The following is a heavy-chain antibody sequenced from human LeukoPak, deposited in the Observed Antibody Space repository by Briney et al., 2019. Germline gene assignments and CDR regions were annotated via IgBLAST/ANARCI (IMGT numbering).Heavy chain of an antibody. V-gene: IGHV4-39*07. J-gene: IGHJ3*02. CDR2: IYYSGST. CDR3: ARDSRVWLDAFDI. D-gene: IGHD3-16*01. CDR1: GGSISSSSYY. Sequence: SETLSLTCTVSGGSISSSSYYWGWIRQPPGKGLEWIGSIYYSGSTCYNPSLKSRVTISVDTSKNQFSLKLSSVTAADTAVYYCARDSRVWLDAFDIWGQGTMVTVSS.